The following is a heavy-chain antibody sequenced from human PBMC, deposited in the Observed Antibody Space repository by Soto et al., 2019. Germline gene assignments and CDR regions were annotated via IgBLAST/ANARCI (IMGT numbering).Heavy chain of an antibody. CDR2: ISSSSSYT. V-gene: IGHV3-11*05. CDR1: GFTFSDYY. Sequence: QVQLVESGGGLVKPGGSLRLSCAASGFTFSDYYMSWIRQAPGKGLEWVSYISSSSSYTNYADSVKGRFTISGDNAKNSMYLQMKTLSAEDTAVYYCASSSQVVVVPAAMDYWGQGTLVTVSS. J-gene: IGHJ4*02. CDR3: ASSSQVVVVPAAMDY. D-gene: IGHD2-2*01.